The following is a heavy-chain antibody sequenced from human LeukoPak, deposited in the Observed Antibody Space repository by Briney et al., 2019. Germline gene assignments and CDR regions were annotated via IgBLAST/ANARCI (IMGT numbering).Heavy chain of an antibody. D-gene: IGHD1-26*01. V-gene: IGHV3-48*02. J-gene: IGHJ3*02. CDR1: GFTFSSYT. Sequence: PGGSLRLSCAASGFTFSSYTMNWVRKAPGKGLEWISYISSSSSIMYYADSVKGRFSISRDNAKNSLYLQMNSLRDEDTAVCYCARDKSGSDSARGAVIDICGQGAMVTVSS. CDR3: ARDKSGSDSARGAVIDI. CDR2: ISSSSSIM.